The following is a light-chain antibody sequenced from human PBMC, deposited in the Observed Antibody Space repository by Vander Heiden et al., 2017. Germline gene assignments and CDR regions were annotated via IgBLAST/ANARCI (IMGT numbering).Light chain of an antibody. CDR3: QSYGSSLSGSVG. V-gene: IGLV1-40*01. CDR2: GNS. J-gene: IGLJ2*01. Sequence: QSVLTQPPSVSGAPGQRVTISCTGSSSNIGAGYDVHWYQQLPGTAPKLLIYGNSNRPSGVPDRFSCSNSGTSASLAITGLQAEDEADEYCQSYGSSLSGSVGFGGGTKLTVL. CDR1: SSNIGAGYD.